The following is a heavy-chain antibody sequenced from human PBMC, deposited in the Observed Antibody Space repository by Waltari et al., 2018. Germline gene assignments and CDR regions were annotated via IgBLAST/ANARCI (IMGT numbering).Heavy chain of an antibody. D-gene: IGHD3-10*01. Sequence: DVQLVESGGGLVQPGGSRRLSCTAFGFPFSTYWTHLVPHGPGTGLMWVSRIDSDGSSTSYEDSVRGRFTISRDNAKNTLYLQMNSVRDEDTAVYYCGRARVQGVKYFDYWGRGTLVTVSS. CDR3: GRARVQGVKYFDY. J-gene: IGHJ4*02. V-gene: IGHV3-74*01. CDR2: IDSDGSST. CDR1: GFPFSTYW.